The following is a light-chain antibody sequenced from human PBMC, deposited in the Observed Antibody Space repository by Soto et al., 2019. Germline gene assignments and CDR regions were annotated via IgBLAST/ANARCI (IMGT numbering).Light chain of an antibody. CDR1: QNFGGMF. CDR2: GSS. J-gene: IGKJ4*02. Sequence: DIVLTQSPGTLSLSPGERATLSCRASQNFGGMFVAWYQQKLGQAPRLLIYGSSSRATGIPARFSGSGSGTDFTLTISRLEPEDFAIYCCPQYVGSLLTCGGGTRVEIK. V-gene: IGKV3-20*01. CDR3: PQYVGSLLT.